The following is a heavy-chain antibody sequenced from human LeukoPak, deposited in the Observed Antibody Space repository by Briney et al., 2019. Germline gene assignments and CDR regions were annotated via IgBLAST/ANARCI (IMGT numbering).Heavy chain of an antibody. Sequence: ASVKVSCKASGYTFTTYAMHWVRQAPGQRLEWMGWISPHSGGTNYAQKFQGRVTMTLDTSISTVYMELSRLRSDDTAVYYCARVSRLYYDTSGRIFDYWGQGTLVTVSS. CDR2: ISPHSGGT. D-gene: IGHD3-22*01. CDR1: GYTFTTYA. V-gene: IGHV1-2*02. J-gene: IGHJ4*02. CDR3: ARVSRLYYDTSGRIFDY.